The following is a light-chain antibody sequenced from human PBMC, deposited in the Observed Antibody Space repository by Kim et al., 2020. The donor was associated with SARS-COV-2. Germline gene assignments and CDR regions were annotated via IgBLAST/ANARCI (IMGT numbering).Light chain of an antibody. CDR3: SSYIRGSTNYV. J-gene: IGLJ1*01. Sequence: QSITHSCTGTSSDVDGYMDVSWYQQHPGKAPNLVIYEVDNRPSGVSIRFSGSKSGNTASLTISGLQAEDEADYYCSSYIRGSTNYVFGTGTKVTVL. CDR2: EVD. CDR1: SSDVDGYMD. V-gene: IGLV2-14*01.